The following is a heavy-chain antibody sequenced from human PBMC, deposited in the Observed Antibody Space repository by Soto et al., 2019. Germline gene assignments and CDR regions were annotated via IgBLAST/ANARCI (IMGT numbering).Heavy chain of an antibody. J-gene: IGHJ6*02. Sequence: LKISCKGSGYTFTNYWIAWVRQMPGKGLEWMGVIYPGDSDTRYSPSFQGQVTISADKSTSTAYLQWSGLKASDTAMYYCARQRGSSSADGIDVWGQGTTVTVSS. D-gene: IGHD6-13*01. CDR3: ARQRGSSSADGIDV. CDR2: IYPGDSDT. V-gene: IGHV5-51*01. CDR1: GYTFTNYW.